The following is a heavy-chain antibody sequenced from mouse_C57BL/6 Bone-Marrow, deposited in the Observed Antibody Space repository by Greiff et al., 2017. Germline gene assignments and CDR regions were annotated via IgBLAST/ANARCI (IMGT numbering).Heavy chain of an antibody. CDR2: INPGSGGT. Sequence: QVQLQQSGAELVRPGTSVKVSCKASGYAFTNYLIEWVKQRPGQGLEWIGVINPGSGGTNYNEKFKGKATLTADKSSSTAYMQLSSLTSEDSAVYCCARGGLDYGSSSAWFAYWGQGTLVTVSA. CDR3: ARGGLDYGSSSAWFAY. D-gene: IGHD1-1*01. CDR1: GYAFTNYL. V-gene: IGHV1-54*01. J-gene: IGHJ3*01.